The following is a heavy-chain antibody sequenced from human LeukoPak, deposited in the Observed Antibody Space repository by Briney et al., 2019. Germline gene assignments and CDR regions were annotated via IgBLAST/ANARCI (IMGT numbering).Heavy chain of an antibody. CDR1: GYTITNYY. J-gene: IGHJ4*02. CDR3: AREIAMAGKTFDN. Sequence: ASVKVSCKASGYTITNYYMHWVRQAPGQGLEWMGTINPSGDSTTYAQESQGRVTMTRDTSTSTFYMELSSLRSEDTAVYYCAREIAMAGKTFDNWGQGTLVTVSS. D-gene: IGHD6-19*01. V-gene: IGHV1-46*01. CDR2: INPSGDST.